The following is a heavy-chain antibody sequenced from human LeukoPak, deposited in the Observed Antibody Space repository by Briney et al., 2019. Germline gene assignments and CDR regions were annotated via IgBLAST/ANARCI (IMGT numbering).Heavy chain of an antibody. D-gene: IGHD3-10*02. CDR2: IIPILGIA. V-gene: IGHV1-69*04. CDR1: GGTFSSYA. Sequence: AASVKVSCKASGGTFSSYATSWVRQAPGQGLEWMGRIIPILGIANYAQKFQGRVTITADKSTSTAYMELSSLRSEDTAVYYCARARITKLGMDVWGQGTTVTVSS. J-gene: IGHJ6*02. CDR3: ARARITKLGMDV.